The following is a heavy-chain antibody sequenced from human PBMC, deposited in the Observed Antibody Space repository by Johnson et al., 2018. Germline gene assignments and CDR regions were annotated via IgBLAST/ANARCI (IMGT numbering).Heavy chain of an antibody. V-gene: IGHV3-30-3*01. D-gene: IGHD6-19*01. Sequence: QVQLVESGGGVVQPGRSLRLSCAASGFTFSSYAMHWVRQAPGKGLEWVAVISYDGSNKYYADSVKGRFTISRDNSKNTLYLQMNSLRAEDTAVYYCAKDVDSSDYYYYYMDVWGKGATVTVS. CDR2: ISYDGSNK. CDR3: AKDVDSSDYYYYYMDV. CDR1: GFTFSSYA. J-gene: IGHJ6*03.